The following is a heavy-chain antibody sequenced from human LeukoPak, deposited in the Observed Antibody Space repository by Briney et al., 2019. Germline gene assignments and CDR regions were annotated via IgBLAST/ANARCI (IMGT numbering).Heavy chain of an antibody. V-gene: IGHV1-2*02. Sequence: ASVKVSCKASGYTFTGYYMHWVRQAPGQGLEWMGWINPNSGGTNYAQKFQGRVTMTRDMSTSTVYMELSSLRSEDTAVYYCARDLGYSSSWDQHWGQGTLVTVSS. D-gene: IGHD6-13*01. CDR1: GYTFTGYY. CDR3: ARDLGYSSSWDQH. J-gene: IGHJ4*02. CDR2: INPNSGGT.